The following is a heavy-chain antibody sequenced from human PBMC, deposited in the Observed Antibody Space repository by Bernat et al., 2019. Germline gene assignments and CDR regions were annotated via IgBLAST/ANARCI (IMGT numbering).Heavy chain of an antibody. CDR2: IYSGGSA. Sequence: VQLVESGGGLVQPGGSLRLSCAASGFTVSSNYMSWVRQAPGKGLEWVSVIYSGGSAYYADSVRGRFTISRDQSKNTLFLQMNSLRAEDTAVYYCAGRGTTVTTSDAFDIWGQGTMVTVSS. CDR3: AGRGTTVTTSDAFDI. J-gene: IGHJ3*02. D-gene: IGHD4-17*01. V-gene: IGHV3-66*01. CDR1: GFTVSSNY.